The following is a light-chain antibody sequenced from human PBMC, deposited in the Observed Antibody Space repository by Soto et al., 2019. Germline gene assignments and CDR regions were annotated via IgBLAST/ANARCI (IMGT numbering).Light chain of an antibody. Sequence: QSALTQPASVSGSPGQSITISCTGTSSDVGGYNHVSWYQIHPGKAPKLIIYEVTSRPSGVSYRFSGPKSGNSASLTISGLQAEDEADYYCSSYASSSSYVFGGGTRSPS. J-gene: IGLJ1*01. CDR1: SSDVGGYNH. V-gene: IGLV2-14*01. CDR2: EVT. CDR3: SSYASSSSYV.